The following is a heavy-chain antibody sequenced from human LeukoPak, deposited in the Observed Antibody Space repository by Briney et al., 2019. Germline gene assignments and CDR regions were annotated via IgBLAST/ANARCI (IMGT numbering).Heavy chain of an antibody. D-gene: IGHD6-13*01. V-gene: IGHV3-33*01. CDR1: GFNFGIYG. J-gene: IGHJ4*02. Sequence: GGSLRLSCTASGFNFGIYGMHWVRQAPGKGLEWVAVMWDDGTNEYYVESVKGRFTISRDNGKRTLYLQMNSLRVEDTAVYYCARDMSAAGLDYWGQGTLVTVSS. CDR2: MWDDGTNE. CDR3: ARDMSAAGLDY.